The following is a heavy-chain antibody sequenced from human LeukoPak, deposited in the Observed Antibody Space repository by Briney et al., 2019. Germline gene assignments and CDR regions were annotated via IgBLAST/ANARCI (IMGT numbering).Heavy chain of an antibody. CDR3: AKGGSSWSSFDY. J-gene: IGHJ4*02. Sequence: GGSLRLSCAASGFSVSTNYMSWVRQAPGKGLEWVSGIYWNSGGTGYADSVKGRFTISRDNAKNSLYLQMNSLRAEDTAVYYCAKGGSSWSSFDYWGQGTLVTVSS. D-gene: IGHD6-13*01. CDR2: IYWNSGGT. V-gene: IGHV3-66*02. CDR1: GFSVSTNY.